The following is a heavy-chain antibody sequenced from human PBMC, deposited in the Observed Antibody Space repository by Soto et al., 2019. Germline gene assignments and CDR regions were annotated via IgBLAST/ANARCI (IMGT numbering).Heavy chain of an antibody. Sequence: QVQLQESGPGLVEPSQTLSLTCSVSGGFISRGGSYWSWIRQFPGKGLEWLGYIHYRGSTYYNPSLKSRGSISVDMSMNQLSLNLTSVTAADTAVYYCARCRDAFGFDSWGQGTLVTVSS. CDR2: IHYRGST. J-gene: IGHJ4*02. V-gene: IGHV4-31*03. CDR3: ARCRDAFGFDS. D-gene: IGHD2-2*01. CDR1: GGFISRGGSY.